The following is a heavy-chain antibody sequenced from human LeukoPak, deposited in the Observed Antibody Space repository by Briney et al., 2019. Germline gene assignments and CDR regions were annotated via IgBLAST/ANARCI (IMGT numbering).Heavy chain of an antibody. CDR2: INAKSGDT. D-gene: IGHD5-24*01. CDR3: ARRGDGYNLDY. Sequence: ASVKVSCKASGFTFNDYHIHWVRQAPGQGLEWMGWINAKSGDTKSAQKFQGGVTMTRDTSITTVHMEVTGLRSDDTAVYYCARRGDGYNLDYWGQGTLVTVSS. J-gene: IGHJ4*02. CDR1: GFTFNDYH. V-gene: IGHV1-2*02.